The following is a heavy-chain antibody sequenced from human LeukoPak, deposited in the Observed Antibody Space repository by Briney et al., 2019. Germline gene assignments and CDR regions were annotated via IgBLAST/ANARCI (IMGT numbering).Heavy chain of an antibody. Sequence: GGSLRLSCAASGFTFSSYEMNWVRQAPGKGLEWVSYISSSGSTIYYADSVKGRFTISRDNAKNSLYLQMNSLRAEDTALYYCARDGEGDTVTNTFDYWGQGTLVTVSS. CDR1: GFTFSSYE. CDR3: ARDGEGDTVTNTFDY. D-gene: IGHD4-17*01. V-gene: IGHV3-48*03. J-gene: IGHJ4*02. CDR2: ISSSGSTI.